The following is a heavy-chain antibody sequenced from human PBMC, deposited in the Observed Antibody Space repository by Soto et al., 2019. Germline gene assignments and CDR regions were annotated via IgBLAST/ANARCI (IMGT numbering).Heavy chain of an antibody. Sequence: PSETLSLTCTVSGGSISSSSYYWGWIRQPPGKGLEWIGSIYYSGSTYYNPSLKSRVTISVDTSKNQFSLKLSSVTAADTVVYYCARHMVVPAAIFDYWGQGTLVTVSS. CDR1: GGSISSSSYY. CDR2: IYYSGST. CDR3: ARHMVVPAAIFDY. J-gene: IGHJ4*02. D-gene: IGHD2-2*01. V-gene: IGHV4-39*01.